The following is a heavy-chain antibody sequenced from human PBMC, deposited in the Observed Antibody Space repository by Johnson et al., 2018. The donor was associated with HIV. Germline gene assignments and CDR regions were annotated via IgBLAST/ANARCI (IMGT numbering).Heavy chain of an antibody. D-gene: IGHD1-20*01. V-gene: IGHV3-23*04. CDR3: AKDMRYNWGSPFDI. CDR1: GITFSSYA. Sequence: VQLVESGGGLVQPGGSLRLSCVASGITFSSYAMSWVRQAPGKGLEWVSALSGSGGRPYYAGSVRGGFTISRDNSKKPVYLQMNSLRAEDTALYYCAKDMRYNWGSPFDIWGHGTMVTVSS. J-gene: IGHJ3*02. CDR2: LSGSGGRP.